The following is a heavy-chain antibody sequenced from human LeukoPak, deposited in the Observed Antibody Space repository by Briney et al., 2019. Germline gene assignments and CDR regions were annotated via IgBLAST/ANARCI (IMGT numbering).Heavy chain of an antibody. CDR2: IKQDGSER. Sequence: GGSLRLSCAASGFTFSSFWMSWVRQAPGKGLQWVGSIKQDGSERNYVDSVKGRLTISRDNAKNSLFLQMNSLRVEDTAVYYCARARVGYFYYYMDVWGKGTTVTVSS. J-gene: IGHJ6*03. CDR3: ARARVGYFYYYMDV. D-gene: IGHD3-3*01. V-gene: IGHV3-7*01. CDR1: GFTFSSFW.